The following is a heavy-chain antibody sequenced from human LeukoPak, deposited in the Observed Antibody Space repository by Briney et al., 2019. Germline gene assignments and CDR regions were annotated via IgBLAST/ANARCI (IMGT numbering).Heavy chain of an antibody. D-gene: IGHD3-9*01. Sequence: GGSLRLSCAAFGFTFSSYGMHWVRQAPGKGLEWVAFIRYDGRNKYYGDPVKGRFSISRDNSKNTLYLQMNSLRAEDTAVYYCAKGRRYNILTGHYVSEVDPWGQGTLVTVSS. CDR2: IRYDGRNK. CDR1: GFTFSSYG. CDR3: AKGRRYNILTGHYVSEVDP. V-gene: IGHV3-30*02. J-gene: IGHJ5*02.